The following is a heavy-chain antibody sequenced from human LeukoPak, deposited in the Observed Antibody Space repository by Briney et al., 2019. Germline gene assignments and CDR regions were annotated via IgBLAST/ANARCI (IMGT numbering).Heavy chain of an antibody. V-gene: IGHV4-4*07. CDR3: AREIFGVVIDYYYYMDV. J-gene: IGHJ6*03. CDR2: IYTSGST. D-gene: IGHD3-3*01. Sequence: SETLSLTCTVSGGSISSYYWSWIRQPAGKGLEWIGRIYTSGSTNYNPSLKSRVTMSVDTSKNLFSLKLSSVTAADTAVYYCAREIFGVVIDYYYYMDVWGKGTTVTVSS. CDR1: GGSISSYY.